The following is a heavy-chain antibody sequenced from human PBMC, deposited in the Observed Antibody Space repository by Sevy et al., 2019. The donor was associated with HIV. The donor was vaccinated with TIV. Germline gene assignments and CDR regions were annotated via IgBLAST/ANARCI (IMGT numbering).Heavy chain of an antibody. CDR1: GLSFSHYA. Sequence: GGSLRLSCAVSGLSFSHYAFHWVRQAPGKGLEWVSLISYDRTYKYYAASVKGRFTISRDNSKNTLYLQMNSLRGNDTAVYYCARVAVSYCTNDCYHRFDYWGPGALVTVSS. J-gene: IGHJ4*02. D-gene: IGHD2-8*01. CDR2: ISYDRTYK. V-gene: IGHV3-30-3*01. CDR3: ARVAVSYCTNDCYHRFDY.